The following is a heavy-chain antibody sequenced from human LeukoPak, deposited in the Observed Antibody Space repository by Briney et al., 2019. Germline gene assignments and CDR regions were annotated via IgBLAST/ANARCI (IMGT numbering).Heavy chain of an antibody. D-gene: IGHD6-19*01. CDR3: ARVYLAVAGTGYPDY. J-gene: IGHJ4*02. CDR2: IYYSGST. CDR1: GASISSSGSY. V-gene: IGHV4-39*01. Sequence: SETLSLTCTVSGASISSSGSYWGWIRQPPGKGLEWIGSIYYSGSTYYNPSLKSRVTISVDTSKNQFSLKLSSVTAADTAVYYCARVYLAVAGTGYPDYWGQGTLVTVSS.